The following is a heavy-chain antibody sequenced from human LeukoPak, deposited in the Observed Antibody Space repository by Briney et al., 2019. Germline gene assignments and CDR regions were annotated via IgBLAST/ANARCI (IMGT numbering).Heavy chain of an antibody. D-gene: IGHD3-22*01. CDR3: ARLSRTYYYDSADAFDI. CDR2: IYPGDSDT. CDR1: GYSFTSYW. Sequence: GESLKISCKGSGYSFTSYWIGWVRQMPGKGLEWMGIIYPGDSDTRYSPSFQGQVPISADKSISTAYLQWSSLKASDTAMYYCARLSRTYYYDSADAFDIWGQGTMVTVSS. V-gene: IGHV5-51*01. J-gene: IGHJ3*02.